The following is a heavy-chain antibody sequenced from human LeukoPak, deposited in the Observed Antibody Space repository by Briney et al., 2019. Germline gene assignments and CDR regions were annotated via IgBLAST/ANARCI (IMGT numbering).Heavy chain of an antibody. CDR2: ISAYDGNT. Sequence: ASVKVSCKASGYTFTSYGISWVRQAPGQGLEWMGWISAYDGNTNYAQKLQGRVTMTTDTSTSTAYMELRSLRSDDTAVYYCARGLPIVGATIPFDYWGQGTLVTVSS. CDR1: GYTFTSYG. V-gene: IGHV1-18*01. CDR3: ARGLPIVGATIPFDY. J-gene: IGHJ4*02. D-gene: IGHD1-26*01.